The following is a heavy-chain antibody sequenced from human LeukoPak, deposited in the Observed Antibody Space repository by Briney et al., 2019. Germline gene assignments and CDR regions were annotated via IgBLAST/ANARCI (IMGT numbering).Heavy chain of an antibody. CDR2: ISGSGGST. CDR1: GFPFSSYA. Sequence: PGGSLRLSCAASGFPFSSYAMRWVRQAPGEGLEWVSAISGSGGSTYYADSGKGRFTISRDNSKNTLYLQMKSLRAEDTAVYFCAKGRYYYDSSGYYPFDYWGQGTLVTVSS. D-gene: IGHD3-22*01. J-gene: IGHJ4*02. CDR3: AKGRYYYDSSGYYPFDY. V-gene: IGHV3-23*01.